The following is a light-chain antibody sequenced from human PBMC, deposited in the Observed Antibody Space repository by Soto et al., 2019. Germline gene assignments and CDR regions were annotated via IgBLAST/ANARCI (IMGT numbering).Light chain of an antibody. CDR1: NIGTKN. J-gene: IGLJ2*01. CDR2: KDN. CDR3: QVWDTSTAF. V-gene: IGLV3-9*01. Sequence: SYELTQPLSVSVALGQTARIPCGGTNIGTKNVHWYQQKPGQAPVLVIYKDNSRPSGIPERVSGSNSGSTATLTISRAQAGDEADYYCQVWDTSTAFFGGGTKLTVL.